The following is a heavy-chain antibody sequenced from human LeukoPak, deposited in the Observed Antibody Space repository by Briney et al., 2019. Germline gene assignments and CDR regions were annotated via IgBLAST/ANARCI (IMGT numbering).Heavy chain of an antibody. D-gene: IGHD6-19*01. CDR3: ASQQWLVQLFDY. Sequence: PGGSLRLSCAASGFTFSSYAMSWVRQPPGKGLEWIGYIYYSGSTNYNPSLKSRVTISVDTSKNQFSLKLSSVTAADTAVYYCASQQWLVQLFDYWGQGTLVTVSS. CDR1: GFTFSSYA. J-gene: IGHJ4*02. V-gene: IGHV4-59*12. CDR2: IYYSGST.